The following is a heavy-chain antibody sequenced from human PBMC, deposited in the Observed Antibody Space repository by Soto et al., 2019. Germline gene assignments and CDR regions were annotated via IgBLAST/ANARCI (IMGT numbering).Heavy chain of an antibody. Sequence: PGGSLRLSCAASGFTFSSYGMHWVRQAPGKGLEWVAVISYDGSNKYYADSVKGRFTISRDNSKNTLYLQMNSLRAEDTAVYYCAKDGSSGWPYFYDMDVWGQGTTVTVSS. D-gene: IGHD6-19*01. CDR2: ISYDGSNK. V-gene: IGHV3-30*18. J-gene: IGHJ6*02. CDR1: GFTFSSYG. CDR3: AKDGSSGWPYFYDMDV.